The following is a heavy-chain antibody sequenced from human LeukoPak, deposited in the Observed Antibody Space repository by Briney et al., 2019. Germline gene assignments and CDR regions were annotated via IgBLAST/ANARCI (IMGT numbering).Heavy chain of an antibody. CDR1: DYTFSSDG. D-gene: IGHD6-13*01. J-gene: IGHJ4*02. Sequence: GASVKVSCKTSDYTFSSDGFTWVRQAPGKGLEWMGWINAYNGNKNYAQKFQGRVTMTTDTSTNTAYMDLRSLRSDDTAIYYCANRGQQLYDYRGQGTLVTVSS. V-gene: IGHV1-18*01. CDR3: ANRGQQLYDY. CDR2: INAYNGNK.